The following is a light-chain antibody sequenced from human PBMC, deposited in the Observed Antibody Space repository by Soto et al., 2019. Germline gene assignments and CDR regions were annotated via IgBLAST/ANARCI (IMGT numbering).Light chain of an antibody. CDR1: QDIAIY. V-gene: IGKV1-9*01. CDR3: QQLRSYPST. CDR2: AAS. Sequence: IQLTQYPSSLSASVGDRVTITCRASQDIAIYLAWYQQKPGEAPKLLIYAASTLHGGVPSRFSGSGSGTDFALTITSLQAEDFATYYCQQLRSYPSTFGGGTKVDIK. J-gene: IGKJ4*01.